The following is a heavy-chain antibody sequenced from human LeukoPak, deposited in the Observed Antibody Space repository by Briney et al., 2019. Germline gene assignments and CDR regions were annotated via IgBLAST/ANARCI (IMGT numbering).Heavy chain of an antibody. CDR1: GDSIGSGFYY. Sequence: PSETLSLTCTVSGDSIGSGFYYWSWIRQTAGRGPEYIGRINVGGAINYNPSLISRVTMSVDTSKNQFSLNVDSVSAADTAVYYCARGYCSSTSCYSGAGWFDPWGQGTLVTVSS. CDR2: INVGGAI. V-gene: IGHV4-61*02. J-gene: IGHJ5*02. CDR3: ARGYCSSTSCYSGAGWFDP. D-gene: IGHD2-2*02.